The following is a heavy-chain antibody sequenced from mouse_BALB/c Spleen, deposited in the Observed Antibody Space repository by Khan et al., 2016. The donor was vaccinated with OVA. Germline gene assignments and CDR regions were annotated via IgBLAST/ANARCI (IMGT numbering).Heavy chain of an antibody. CDR3: ARENYYGRSCYAMDN. V-gene: IGHV1S41*01. Sequence: DLVKPGASVKLSCKASGYTFPSYWINWIKQRPGQGLEWIGRIGPGSSNAYYNDMFKDKATLTVDTSSNTAYIQLSSLSSAASAVYFCARENYYGRSCYAMDNWGQGTSGTVSA. CDR1: GYTFPSYW. J-gene: IGHJ4*01. D-gene: IGHD1-1*01. CDR2: IGPGSSNA.